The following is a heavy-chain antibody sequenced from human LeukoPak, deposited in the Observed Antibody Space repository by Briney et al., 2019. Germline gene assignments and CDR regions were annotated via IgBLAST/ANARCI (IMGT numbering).Heavy chain of an antibody. J-gene: IGHJ6*02. Sequence: ASQTLSLTCAVSGGSISSGGYSWSWIRQPPGKGLEWIGYIYHSGSTYYNPSLKSRVTISVDRSKNQFSLKLSSVTAADTAVYYCAGEVVPAAREDYYYYGIDVWGQGTTVTVSS. V-gene: IGHV4-30-2*01. CDR3: AGEVVPAAREDYYYYGIDV. CDR1: GGSISSGGYS. D-gene: IGHD2-2*01. CDR2: IYHSGST.